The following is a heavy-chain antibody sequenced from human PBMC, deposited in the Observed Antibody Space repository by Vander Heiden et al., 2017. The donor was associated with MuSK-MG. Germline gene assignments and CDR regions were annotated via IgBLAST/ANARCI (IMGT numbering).Heavy chain of an antibody. CDR1: GFTFSSYW. Sequence: EVQLVESGGGLVQRGGSLRLSCAASGFTFSSYWTSWVRQGPGKGLEWVANRKQDGSEKYYVDSVKGRFTISRDNAKNSLYLQMNSLRAEDTAVYYCARVAGSGNYHYHYMDVWGKGTTVTVSS. D-gene: IGHD1-26*01. V-gene: IGHV3-7*04. CDR3: ARVAGSGNYHYHYMDV. J-gene: IGHJ6*03. CDR2: RKQDGSEK.